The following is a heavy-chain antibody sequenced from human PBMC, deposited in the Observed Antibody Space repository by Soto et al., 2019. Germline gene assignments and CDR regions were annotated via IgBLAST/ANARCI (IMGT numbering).Heavy chain of an antibody. CDR2: INHSGST. J-gene: IGHJ4*02. Sequence: SETLSLTCAVYGGSFSGYYWSWIRQPPGKGLEWIGEINHSGSTNYNPSLKSRVTISVDTSKNQFSLKLSSVTAADTAVYYCESFGYSRYDHAEFDYWCQGTLVTVS. CDR1: GGSFSGYY. D-gene: IGHD5-12*01. V-gene: IGHV4-34*01. CDR3: ESFGYSRYDHAEFDY.